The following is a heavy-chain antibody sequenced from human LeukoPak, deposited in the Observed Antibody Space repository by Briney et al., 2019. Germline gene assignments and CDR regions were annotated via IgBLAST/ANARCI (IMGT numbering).Heavy chain of an antibody. J-gene: IGHJ4*02. Sequence: ASVKVSCKASGYTFTSYYMHWVRQAPGQGLEWMGIINPSGGSTSYAQKFQGRVTMTRDTSTSTVYMERSSLRSEDTAVYYCARDHAPVLRYFDWLLDYFDYWGQGTLVTVSS. CDR3: ARDHAPVLRYFDWLLDYFDY. CDR1: GYTFTSYY. CDR2: INPSGGST. V-gene: IGHV1-46*01. D-gene: IGHD3-9*01.